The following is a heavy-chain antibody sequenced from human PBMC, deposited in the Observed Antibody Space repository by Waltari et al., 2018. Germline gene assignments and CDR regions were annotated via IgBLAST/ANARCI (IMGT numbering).Heavy chain of an antibody. CDR1: GFTVRTNL. V-gene: IGHV3-53*01. CDR2: IYSGGNT. CDR3: AKQSPSYTRGWYPLES. J-gene: IGHJ4*02. D-gene: IGHD6-19*01. Sequence: EVQLVESGGNLIQPGGSLRLSCAASGFTVRTNLISWVRQAPGKGLEWVSSIYSGGNTYYAGSVKGRFTISRDNYKNMVYLEMNSLRAEDTDVYYCAKQSPSYTRGWYPLESWGPGTLVTVSP.